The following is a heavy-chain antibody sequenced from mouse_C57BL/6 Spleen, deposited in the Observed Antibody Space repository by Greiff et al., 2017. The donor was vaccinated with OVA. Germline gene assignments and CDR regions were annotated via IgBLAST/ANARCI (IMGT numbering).Heavy chain of an antibody. D-gene: IGHD2-1*01. Sequence: VQLKESGGGLVKPGGSLKLSCAASGFTFSSYAMSWVRQTPEKRLEWVATISDGGSYTYYPDNVKGRFTISRDNAKNNLYLQMSHLKSEDTAVYYCARDGNPWYFDVWGTGTTVTVSS. V-gene: IGHV5-4*01. CDR2: ISDGGSYT. J-gene: IGHJ1*03. CDR1: GFTFSSYA. CDR3: ARDGNPWYFDV.